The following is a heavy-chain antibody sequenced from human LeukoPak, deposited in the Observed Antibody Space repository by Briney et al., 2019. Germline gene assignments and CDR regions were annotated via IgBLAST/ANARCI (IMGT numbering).Heavy chain of an antibody. CDR3: ARGYGDFRVEGRYFHS. CDR1: DGSITNYD. J-gene: IGHJ4*02. Sequence: SETLSLTCTVSDGSITNYDWSWVRQPPGMGLEFIGHVHYSGTTNYNPSLRSRVTISIDTSKQHFFLKLKSVTAADTAVYYCARGYGDFRVEGRYFHSWGQGALVTVSS. V-gene: IGHV4-59*01. CDR2: VHYSGTT. D-gene: IGHD4-17*01.